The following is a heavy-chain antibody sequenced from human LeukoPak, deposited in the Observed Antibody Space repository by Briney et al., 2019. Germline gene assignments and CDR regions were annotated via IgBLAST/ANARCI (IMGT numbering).Heavy chain of an antibody. CDR1: EFTVSSNY. CDR3: ARGSSGYSFDY. D-gene: IGHD3-22*01. Sequence: GGSLRLSCAAFEFTVSSNYMSWVRQAPGKGLEWVSVIYSGAGTHYADSVKGRFTISRDNSKNTLYLQMNSLRVEDTAVYYCARGSSGYSFDYWGQGTLVTVSS. V-gene: IGHV3-53*01. J-gene: IGHJ4*02. CDR2: IYSGAGT.